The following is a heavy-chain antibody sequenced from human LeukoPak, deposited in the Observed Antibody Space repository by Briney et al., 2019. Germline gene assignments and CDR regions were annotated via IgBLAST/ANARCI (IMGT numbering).Heavy chain of an antibody. CDR3: ARDHVGYGNYSSDYYYYYGMDV. J-gene: IGHJ6*02. CDR2: INPNSGGT. CDR1: GYTFTGYY. Sequence: GASVKVSCKASGYTFTGYYMHWVRQAPGQGLEWMGWINPNSGGTNYAQKFQGWVTMTRDTSISTAYMELSRLRSDDTAVYYCARDHVGYGNYSSDYYYYYGMDVWGQGTTVTVSS. V-gene: IGHV1-2*04. D-gene: IGHD4-11*01.